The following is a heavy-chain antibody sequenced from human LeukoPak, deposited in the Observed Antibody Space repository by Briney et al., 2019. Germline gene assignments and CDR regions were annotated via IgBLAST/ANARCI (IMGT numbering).Heavy chain of an antibody. Sequence: GGPLRLSCAASGFTFRSYSINWVRQAPGKGLEWVSSISSSSSYIYYADSVKGRFTISRDNARNSLYLQMNSLRAEDTAVYYCARDPGFVTDDAFDIWGQGTMVTVSS. J-gene: IGHJ3*02. CDR1: GFTFRSYS. D-gene: IGHD2/OR15-2a*01. V-gene: IGHV3-21*01. CDR3: ARDPGFVTDDAFDI. CDR2: ISSSSSYI.